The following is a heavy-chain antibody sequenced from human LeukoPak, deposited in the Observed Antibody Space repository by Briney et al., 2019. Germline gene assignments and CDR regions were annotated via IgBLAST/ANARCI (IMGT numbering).Heavy chain of an antibody. V-gene: IGHV1-2*06. CDR2: INPNSGGT. Sequence: EASVKVSCKASGYTFTGYYMHWVRQAPGQGLEWMGRINPNSGGTNYAQKFQGRVTMTRDTSISTAYMELSRLRSDDTAVYYCARDIAVAGTRVGFDYWGQGTLVTVSS. CDR1: GYTFTGYY. D-gene: IGHD6-19*01. J-gene: IGHJ4*02. CDR3: ARDIAVAGTRVGFDY.